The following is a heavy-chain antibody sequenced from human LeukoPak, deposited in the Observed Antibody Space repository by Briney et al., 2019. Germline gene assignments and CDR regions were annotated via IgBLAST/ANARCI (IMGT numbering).Heavy chain of an antibody. J-gene: IGHJ4*02. CDR2: IWYDGSNE. D-gene: IGHD6-19*01. CDR1: GFTFSSHG. CDR3: ARDGADSSGWYGAYYFDY. Sequence: PGGSLRLSCAAAGFTFSSHGMHWVRQAPGKGLEWVAVIWYDGSNEYYADSVKGRFTISRDNSKDMLYLQMNSLRAEDTAVYYCARDGADSSGWYGAYYFDYWGQGTLVTVSS. V-gene: IGHV3-33*01.